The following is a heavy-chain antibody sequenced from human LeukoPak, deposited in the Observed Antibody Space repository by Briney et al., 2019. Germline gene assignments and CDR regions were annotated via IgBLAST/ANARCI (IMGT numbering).Heavy chain of an antibody. J-gene: IGHJ4*02. CDR2: IYYSGST. CDR1: GGSISSYY. Sequence: PLETLSLTCTVSGGSISSYYWSWIRQPPGKGLEWIGYIYYSGSTNYNPSLKSRVTISVDTSKNQFSLKLRSVTAADTAVYYCARGSRSFGVVIMPFDYWGQGTLVTVSS. D-gene: IGHD3-3*01. V-gene: IGHV4-59*01. CDR3: ARGSRSFGVVIMPFDY.